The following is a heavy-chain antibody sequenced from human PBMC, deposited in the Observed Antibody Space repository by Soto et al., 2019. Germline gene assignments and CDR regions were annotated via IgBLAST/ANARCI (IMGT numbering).Heavy chain of an antibody. D-gene: IGHD6-13*01. Sequence: QVQLVESGGGVVQPGRSLRLSCAASGFTFSSFGMHWVRQAPGKGLEWVAVILFDGSNKYYADSVKGRFTISRDNSENTLYLQMNSRRAEATAVFYCANGLYSSSPPPFDYGGQGTLVPVSS. J-gene: IGHJ4*02. V-gene: IGHV3-30*18. CDR1: GFTFSSFG. CDR3: ANGLYSSSPPPFDY. CDR2: ILFDGSNK.